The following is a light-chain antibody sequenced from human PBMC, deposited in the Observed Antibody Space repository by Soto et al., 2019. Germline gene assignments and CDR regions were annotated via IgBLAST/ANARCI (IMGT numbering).Light chain of an antibody. CDR3: QQYYNTPYT. Sequence: DIVMTQSPDSLAVPLGERATINCKSSQSVLYSSNNKNYLAWYHQKPGQSPRLLLYWASTRESGVPDRFSGSGSGTDFTLTISSLQAEDVAVYYCQQYYNTPYTFGQGTKLEIK. V-gene: IGKV4-1*01. J-gene: IGKJ2*01. CDR1: QSVLYSSNNKNY. CDR2: WAS.